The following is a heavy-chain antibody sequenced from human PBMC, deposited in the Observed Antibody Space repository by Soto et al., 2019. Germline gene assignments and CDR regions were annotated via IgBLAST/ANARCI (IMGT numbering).Heavy chain of an antibody. J-gene: IGHJ4*02. Sequence: ASVKVSCKASGYTFTNSGIIWVRQAPGQGLEWLGWINTDNGNTNYAQHLQGRVTLTTDTSTSTAYMELRSLRSDDTAVYYCARAGGSGSYIGSPYWGQGTLVTVSS. CDR2: INTDNGNT. D-gene: IGHD1-26*01. V-gene: IGHV1-18*01. CDR1: GYTFTNSG. CDR3: ARAGGSGSYIGSPY.